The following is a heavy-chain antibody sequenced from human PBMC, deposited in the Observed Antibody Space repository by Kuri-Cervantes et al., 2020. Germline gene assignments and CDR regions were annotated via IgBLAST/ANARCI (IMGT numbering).Heavy chain of an antibody. CDR1: GYSCSSNW. CDR3: ARHVGVMVCSGGSCYFAAFDI. D-gene: IGHD2-15*01. CDR2: TYPGDSDT. Sequence: GESLKISCKASGYSCSSNWIGGVSEMPGKGREGMGITYPGDSDTRYSPSFQGQVTIAADKSISTAYLQWSNLKASDTAMYYCARHVGVMVCSGGSCYFAAFDIWGQGTMVTVSS. V-gene: IGHV5-51*01. J-gene: IGHJ3*02.